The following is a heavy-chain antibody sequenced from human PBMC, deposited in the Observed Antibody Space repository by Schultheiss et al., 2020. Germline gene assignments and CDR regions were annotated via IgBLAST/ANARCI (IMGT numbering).Heavy chain of an antibody. CDR1: GFTFSSYA. CDR2: ISYDGSNK. D-gene: IGHD6-13*01. V-gene: IGHV3-30*03. J-gene: IGHJ6*02. CDR3: ARNNRAYSSSWGYYYYYYGMDV. Sequence: GGSLRLSCAASGFTFSSYAMSWVRQAPGKGLEWVAVISYDGSNKYYADSVKGRFTISRDNSKNSLYLQMNSLRAEDTAVYYCARNNRAYSSSWGYYYYYYGMDVWGQGTTVTVSS.